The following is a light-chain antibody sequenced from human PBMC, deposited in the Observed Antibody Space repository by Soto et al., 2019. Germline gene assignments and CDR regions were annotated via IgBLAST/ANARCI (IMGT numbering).Light chain of an antibody. CDR1: QSISTW. CDR3: QQYNSYPYT. CDR2: KAS. Sequence: DIQMTQSPSTLSAFVGDRVTITCRASQSISTWLAWYQQKPGKAPKLLIYKASSLESGVPSRFSGSGSGTEVTLTISNLQPDDFATYYCQQYNSYPYTFGQGTKLEIK. V-gene: IGKV1-5*03. J-gene: IGKJ2*01.